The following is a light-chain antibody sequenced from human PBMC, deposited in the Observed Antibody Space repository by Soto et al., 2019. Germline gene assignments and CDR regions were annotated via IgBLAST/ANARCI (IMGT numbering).Light chain of an antibody. CDR2: EVS. J-gene: IGLJ2*01. V-gene: IGLV2-14*01. CDR1: SSDVGGYDY. Sequence: QSALTQPASVSGSPGQSITISCTGTSSDVGGYDYVSWYQQHPGKAPKLVIYEVSNRPSGVSNRFSGSKSGNTASLTISGLQAEDEADYYCSSYTSSSALDVVVGGGTKVTVL. CDR3: SSYTSSSALDVV.